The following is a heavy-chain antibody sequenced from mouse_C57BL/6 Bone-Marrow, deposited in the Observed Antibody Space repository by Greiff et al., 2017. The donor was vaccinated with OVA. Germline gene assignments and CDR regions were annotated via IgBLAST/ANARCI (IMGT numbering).Heavy chain of an antibody. CDR1: GYTFTSYW. CDR2: INPSNGGN. V-gene: IGHV1-53*01. D-gene: IGHD2-2*01. CDR3: ARSTMVSAY. Sequence: QVQLQQPGTELVKPGASVKLSCKASGYTFTSYWMHWVKQRPGQGLEWIGNINPSNGGNNYNEKFKSKATMNVDKSSSSAYMQLISLTSEDSAVYYCARSTMVSAYWGQGTLVTVSA. J-gene: IGHJ3*01.